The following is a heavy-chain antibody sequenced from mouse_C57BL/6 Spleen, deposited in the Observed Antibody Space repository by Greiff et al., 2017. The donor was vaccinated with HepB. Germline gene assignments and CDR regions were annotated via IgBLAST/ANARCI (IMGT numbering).Heavy chain of an antibody. J-gene: IGHJ2*01. Sequence: QVQLKESGAELVRPGASVTLSCKASGYTFTDYEMHWVKQTPVHGLEWIGAIDPDTGGTAYNQKFKGKAILTADKSSSTAYMELRSLTSEDSAVYYCTRCGYCSSHDYWGQGTTLTVSS. CDR2: IDPDTGGT. V-gene: IGHV1-15*01. CDR3: TRCGYCSSHDY. D-gene: IGHD1-1*01. CDR1: GYTFTDYE.